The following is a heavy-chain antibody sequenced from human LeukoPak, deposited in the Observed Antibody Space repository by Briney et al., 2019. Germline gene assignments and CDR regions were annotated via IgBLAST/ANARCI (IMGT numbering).Heavy chain of an antibody. J-gene: IGHJ3*02. Sequence: SVKVSCKASGGIFSSYAISWVRQAPGQGLEWMGGIIPIFGTANYAQKFQGRVTITADESTSTAYMELSSLRSEDTAVYYCASTPELGYCSSTSCYVPAFDIWGQGTMVTVSS. CDR1: GGIFSSYA. V-gene: IGHV1-69*13. D-gene: IGHD2-2*01. CDR3: ASTPELGYCSSTSCYVPAFDI. CDR2: IIPIFGTA.